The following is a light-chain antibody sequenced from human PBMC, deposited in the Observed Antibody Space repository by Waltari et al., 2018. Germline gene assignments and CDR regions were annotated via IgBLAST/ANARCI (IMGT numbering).Light chain of an antibody. CDR3: ATWDDSLNGWV. Sequence: QSVLTQPPSASGAPGQEVSISCSGGSTTITNYVFWYQQFPGTAPNLIVLIDYERPSGVPARFSASKSGTAASLAICGLRSDDEADYYCATWDDSLNGWVFGGGTKLTVL. CDR1: STTITNY. J-gene: IGLJ3*02. CDR2: IDY. V-gene: IGLV1-47*01.